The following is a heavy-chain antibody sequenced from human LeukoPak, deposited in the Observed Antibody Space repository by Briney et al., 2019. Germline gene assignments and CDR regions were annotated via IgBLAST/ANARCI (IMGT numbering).Heavy chain of an antibody. D-gene: IGHD6-19*01. V-gene: IGHV3-20*04. J-gene: IGHJ4*02. CDR1: GSRFDDHG. Sequence: PGGSLRLSCTAPGSRFDDHGMAWVRQVPGNGLDWVCGINWNGGSTGYADSVKGRFTISRDNAKNSLYLQMNSLRADDTALYYCARGDSSGWYFDDWGQGTLVTVSS. CDR3: ARGDSSGWYFDD. CDR2: INWNGGST.